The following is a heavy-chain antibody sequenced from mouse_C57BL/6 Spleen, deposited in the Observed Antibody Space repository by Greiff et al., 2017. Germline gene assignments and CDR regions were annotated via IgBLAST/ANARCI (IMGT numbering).Heavy chain of an antibody. CDR2: INPSSGYT. J-gene: IGHJ3*01. Sequence: VKLQESGAELARPGASVKMSCKASGYTFTSYTMHWVKQRPGQGLEWIGYINPSSGYTKYNQKFKDKATLTADKSSSTAYMQLSSLTSEDSAVYYCAREDYGSSAWFAYWGQGTLVTVSA. CDR1: GYTFTSYT. V-gene: IGHV1-4*01. D-gene: IGHD1-1*01. CDR3: AREDYGSSAWFAY.